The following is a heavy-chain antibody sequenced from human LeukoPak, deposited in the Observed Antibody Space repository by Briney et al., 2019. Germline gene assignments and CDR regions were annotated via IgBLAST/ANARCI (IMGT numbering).Heavy chain of an antibody. D-gene: IGHD2-2*01. V-gene: IGHV3-48*03. CDR2: ISSSGNKI. CDR1: GLTFSSYE. Sequence: GGSLRLSCAASGLTFSSYEMNWVRQAPGKRLQWVSYISSSGNKIYYAASVKGRFTISRDNAKNSLYLQIDSLRAEDTAVYYCARGQRPQYTSTWDNWFDPWGQGTQVTVSS. CDR3: ARGQRPQYTSTWDNWFDP. J-gene: IGHJ5*02.